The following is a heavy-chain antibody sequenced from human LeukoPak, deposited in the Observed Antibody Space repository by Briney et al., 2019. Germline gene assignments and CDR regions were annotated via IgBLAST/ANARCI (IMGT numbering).Heavy chain of an antibody. CDR1: GYSFTSYW. CDR3: ARHADYYDSSGYRNWFDP. D-gene: IGHD3-22*01. J-gene: IGHJ5*02. Sequence: GESLKISCKGSGYSFTSYWISWVRQMPGKGLEWMGRIDPSASYTNYSPSFQGHVTISADKSISTAYLQWSSLKASDTAMYYCARHADYYDSSGYRNWFDPWGQGTLVTVSS. V-gene: IGHV5-10-1*01. CDR2: IDPSASYT.